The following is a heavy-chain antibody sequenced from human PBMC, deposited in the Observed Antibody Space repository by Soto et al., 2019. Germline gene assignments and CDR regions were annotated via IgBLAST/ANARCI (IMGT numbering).Heavy chain of an antibody. V-gene: IGHV3-15*01. D-gene: IGHD2-2*01. Sequence: PGGSLRLSCAASGFTFSNAWMSWVRQAPGKGLEWVGRIKSKTDGGTTDYAAPVKGRFTISRDDSKNTLYLQMNSLKTEDTAVYYCTTDSTCGADIVVVPAATSCWFDPWGQGTLVTVSS. CDR2: IKSKTDGGTT. CDR1: GFTFSNAW. J-gene: IGHJ5*02. CDR3: TTDSTCGADIVVVPAATSCWFDP.